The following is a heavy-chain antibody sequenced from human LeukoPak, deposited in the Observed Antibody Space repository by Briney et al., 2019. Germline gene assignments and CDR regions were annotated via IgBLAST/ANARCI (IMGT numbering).Heavy chain of an antibody. J-gene: IGHJ4*02. D-gene: IGHD3-22*01. V-gene: IGHV1-69*05. CDR1: GGTFIRYA. Sequence: ASVKVSCEASGGTFIRYAISWVGQAPGQGSEWRGGIIPIFGTANYAQKIQGRVTSTTDESTSTAYMELSSLRSEDTAVYYCARTGEGYYDSSGYYNNWGQGTLVTVSS. CDR2: IIPIFGTA. CDR3: ARTGEGYYDSSGYYNN.